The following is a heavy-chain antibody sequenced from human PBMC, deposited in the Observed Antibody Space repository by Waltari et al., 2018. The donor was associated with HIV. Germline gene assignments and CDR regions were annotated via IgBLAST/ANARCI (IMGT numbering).Heavy chain of an antibody. V-gene: IGHV1-2*05. D-gene: IGHD2-8*01. CDR1: AYTFTDYY. CDR2: NDPRTGGG. J-gene: IGHJ4*02. Sequence: QSPLVQSGPEVRRPGASVTVSCQGSAYTFTDYYLHWVRQTPGQGPEWLGRNDPRTGGGRYQPARPGRVPMTRVTVPTTAYLDLTPLKADDTWVYFWAGGDDVTLISLPPGDRLDFWGEGTLVTVSS. CDR3: AGGDDVTLISLPPGDRLDF.